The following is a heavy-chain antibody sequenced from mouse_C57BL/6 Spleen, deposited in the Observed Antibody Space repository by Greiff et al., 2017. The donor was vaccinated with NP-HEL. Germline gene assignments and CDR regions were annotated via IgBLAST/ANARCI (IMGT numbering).Heavy chain of an antibody. J-gene: IGHJ3*01. CDR3: ARSHYYGSSSPWFAY. D-gene: IGHD1-1*01. CDR1: GFTFTDYY. V-gene: IGHV7-3*01. CDR2: IRNTANGYTT. Sequence: EVKLMESGGGLVQPGGSLSLSCAASGFTFTDYYMSWVRQPPGKALEWLGFIRNTANGYTTEYSASVKGRFTISRDNSQSILYLQMNALRAEDSATYYCARSHYYGSSSPWFAYWGQGTLVTVSA.